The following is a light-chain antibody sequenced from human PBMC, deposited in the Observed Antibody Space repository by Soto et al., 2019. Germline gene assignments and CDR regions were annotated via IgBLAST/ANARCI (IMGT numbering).Light chain of an antibody. CDR2: RNN. CDR3: AAWDDSLSGPV. V-gene: IGLV1-47*01. J-gene: IGLJ7*01. Sequence: QSVLTQPSSASGTPGQRVTISCSGSSSNIGSNSVYWYQQLPGTAPKLLIYRNNQRPSGVPDRFSGSKSGTSASLAISGLRSEDEADYYCAAWDDSLSGPVFGGGTQLTVL. CDR1: SSNIGSNS.